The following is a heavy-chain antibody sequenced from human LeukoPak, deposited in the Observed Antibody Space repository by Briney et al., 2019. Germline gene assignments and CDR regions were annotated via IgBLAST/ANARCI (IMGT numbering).Heavy chain of an antibody. V-gene: IGHV1-69*13. CDR1: GGTFSSYA. Sequence: ASEKVSCKASGGTFSSYAISWVRQAPGQGLEWMGGIIPIFGTANYAQKFQGRVTITADESTSTAYMELSSLRSEDTAVYYCAREVHYYYYYGMDVWGQGTTVTVSS. J-gene: IGHJ6*02. CDR3: AREVHYYYYYGMDV. CDR2: IIPIFGTA.